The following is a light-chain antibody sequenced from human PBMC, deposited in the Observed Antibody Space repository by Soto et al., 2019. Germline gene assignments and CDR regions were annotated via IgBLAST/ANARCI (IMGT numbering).Light chain of an antibody. V-gene: IGKV1-39*01. CDR3: QQSFSPPYT. CDR2: ETS. J-gene: IGKJ2*01. Sequence: IQMTQSPCSLSASVGDRVTITCRASQSLSSRLTWYQQKPGEAPKLLIYETSSLHSGVPSRFSGSGSETDFTLTINSLQPEDFATYYCQQSFSPPYTFGQGTKLEIK. CDR1: QSLSSR.